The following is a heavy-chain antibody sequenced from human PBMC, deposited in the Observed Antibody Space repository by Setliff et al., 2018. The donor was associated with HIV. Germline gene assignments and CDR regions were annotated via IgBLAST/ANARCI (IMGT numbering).Heavy chain of an antibody. D-gene: IGHD5-18*01. J-gene: IGHJ4*02. Sequence: SETLSLTCSVSGASISSYYWSWIRQPPGKGLEWIGYVDYNGRTDYNPSLKSRVTISLDTSKNQVSPKLSSVAAADTAVYHCARGAYRDGYDYWGQGTLVTVSS. CDR3: ARGAYRDGYDY. CDR1: GASISSYY. V-gene: IGHV4-59*01. CDR2: VDYNGRT.